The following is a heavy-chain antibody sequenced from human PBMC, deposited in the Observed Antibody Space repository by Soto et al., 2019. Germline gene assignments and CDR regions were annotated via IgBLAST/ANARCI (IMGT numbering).Heavy chain of an antibody. CDR2: IYYSGST. Sequence: SETLSLTCTVSGGSISSYYWSWIRQPPGKGLEWIGYIYYSGSTNYNPSLKSRVTISVDTSKNQFSLKLSSVTAADTAVYYCARVLHGMGSGWMNGMDVWGQGTTVTVSS. D-gene: IGHD6-19*01. J-gene: IGHJ6*02. CDR1: GGSISSYY. V-gene: IGHV4-59*01. CDR3: ARVLHGMGSGWMNGMDV.